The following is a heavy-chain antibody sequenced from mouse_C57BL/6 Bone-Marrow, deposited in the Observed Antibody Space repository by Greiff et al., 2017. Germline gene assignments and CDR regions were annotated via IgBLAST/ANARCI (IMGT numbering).Heavy chain of an antibody. CDR2: ISGGGGNT. CDR1: GFTFSSYT. J-gene: IGHJ2*01. V-gene: IGHV5-9*01. CDR3: ARHSTYYSNYNY. Sequence: EVKVVESGGGLVKPGGSLKLSCAASGFTFSSYTMSWVRQTPEKRLEWVATISGGGGNTYNPDSVKGRFTISRDNAKNTLYLQMSSLRSEDTALYYCARHSTYYSNYNYWGQGTTLTVSS. D-gene: IGHD2-5*01.